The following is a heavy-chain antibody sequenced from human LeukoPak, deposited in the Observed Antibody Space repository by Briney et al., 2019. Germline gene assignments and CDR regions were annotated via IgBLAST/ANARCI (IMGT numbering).Heavy chain of an antibody. J-gene: IGHJ4*02. CDR1: GGSISSSSYY. CDR3: ARVLRRVEKPASSGSLYYFDY. CDR2: IYYSGST. V-gene: IGHV4-39*07. D-gene: IGHD5-24*01. Sequence: PSETLSLTCTVSGGSISSSSYYWGWIRQPPGKGLEWIGSIYYSGSTYYNPSLKSRVTISVDTSKNQFSLKLSSVTAADTAVYYCARVLRRVEKPASSGSLYYFDYWGQGTLVTVSS.